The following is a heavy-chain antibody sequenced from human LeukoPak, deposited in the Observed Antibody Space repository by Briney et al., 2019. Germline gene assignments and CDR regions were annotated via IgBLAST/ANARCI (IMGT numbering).Heavy chain of an antibody. CDR3: ARETGGNSDY. CDR2: ISSSSSTI. V-gene: IGHV3-48*01. D-gene: IGHD4-23*01. CDR1: GFTFSSYS. Sequence: RGSLRLSCAASGFTFSSYSMNWVRQAPGKGLEWVSYISSSSSTIYYADSVKGRFTISRDNAKNSLYLQMNSLRAEDTAVYYCARETGGNSDYWGQGTLVTVSS. J-gene: IGHJ4*02.